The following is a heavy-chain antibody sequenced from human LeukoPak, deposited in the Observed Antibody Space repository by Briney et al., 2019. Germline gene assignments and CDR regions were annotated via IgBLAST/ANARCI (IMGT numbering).Heavy chain of an antibody. CDR2: TRNKANSYTT. Sequence: DPGGSLRLSCAASGFTFSDHYMDWVRQAPGKGLEWVGRTRNKANSYTTEYAASVKGRFTISRDDSKNSLYLQMNSLKTEDTAVYYCARAAYYYDSSGYNAFDIWGQGTMVTVSS. J-gene: IGHJ3*02. CDR3: ARAAYYYDSSGYNAFDI. CDR1: GFTFSDHY. D-gene: IGHD3-22*01. V-gene: IGHV3-72*01.